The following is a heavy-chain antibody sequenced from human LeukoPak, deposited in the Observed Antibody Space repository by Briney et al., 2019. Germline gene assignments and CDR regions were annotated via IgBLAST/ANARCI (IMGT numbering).Heavy chain of an antibody. D-gene: IGHD3-3*01. CDR3: ARGVIIINWFDS. CDR2: VYLRGTT. V-gene: IGHV4-4*07. J-gene: IGHJ5*01. CDR1: GGSISGHY. Sequence: SETLSLTCTVSGGSISGHYWSWIRQPAGKGLEWIGRVYLRGTTNYTPSLKSRVSISVDTSKNQFSLNLNSVTAADTAVYYCARGVIIINWFDSWGQGTRVTVSS.